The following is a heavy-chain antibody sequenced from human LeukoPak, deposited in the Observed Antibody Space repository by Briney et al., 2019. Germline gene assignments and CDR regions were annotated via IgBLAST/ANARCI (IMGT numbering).Heavy chain of an antibody. CDR3: ARDLRYFDWLDPGYFDY. CDR1: GFTFSSYG. CDR2: ISYDGSNK. Sequence: GGSLRLSCAASGFTFSSYGMHWVRQAPGKGLEWVAVISYDGSNKYYADSVKGRFTISRDNSKNTLYLQMNSLRAEDTAVYYCARDLRYFDWLDPGYFDYWGQGTLVTVSS. J-gene: IGHJ4*02. V-gene: IGHV3-30*03. D-gene: IGHD3-9*01.